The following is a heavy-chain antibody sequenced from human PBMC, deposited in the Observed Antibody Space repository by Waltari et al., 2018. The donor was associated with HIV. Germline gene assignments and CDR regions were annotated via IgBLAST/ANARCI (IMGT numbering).Heavy chain of an antibody. J-gene: IGHJ4*02. V-gene: IGHV1-46*01. CDR3: ARDQGRYSGYDCCYFDY. CDR1: RYTFTSYY. Sequence: QVQLVQSGAEVKKPGASVKVSCKASRYTFTSYYMHWVRQAPGQGLEWMGIINPSGGSTSYAQKFQGRVTMTRDTSTSTVYMELSSLRSEDTAVYYCARDQGRYSGYDCCYFDYWGQGTLVTVSS. D-gene: IGHD5-12*01. CDR2: INPSGGST.